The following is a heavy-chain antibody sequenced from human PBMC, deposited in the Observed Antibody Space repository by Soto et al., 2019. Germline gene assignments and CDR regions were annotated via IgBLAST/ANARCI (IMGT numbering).Heavy chain of an antibody. CDR2: IYPGDSDT. Sequence: GESLKISCKGSGYSFTSYWIGWVRQMPGKGLEWMGIIYPGDSDTRYRPSFQGQVTISADKSISTANLQWSSLKASDTAMYYCARRTGFVRGSPYYYDVMDFWGQGTTVTVSS. J-gene: IGHJ6*02. CDR1: GYSFTSYW. CDR3: ARRTGFVRGSPYYYDVMDF. D-gene: IGHD3-10*02. V-gene: IGHV5-51*01.